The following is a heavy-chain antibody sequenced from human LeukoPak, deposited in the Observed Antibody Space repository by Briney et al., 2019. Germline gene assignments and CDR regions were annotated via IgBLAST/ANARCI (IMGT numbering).Heavy chain of an antibody. CDR2: IKQDGSEK. Sequence: PGGSLRLSCAASGFTFSSYWMSWVRQAPGKGLEWVANIKQDGSEKYYVDSVKGRFTISRDNAKNSLYLQMNSLRAEDTAVYYCARERRYFDWLEDNNWFDPWGQGTLVTVSS. V-gene: IGHV3-7*01. CDR3: ARERRYFDWLEDNNWFDP. J-gene: IGHJ5*02. CDR1: GFTFSSYW. D-gene: IGHD3-9*01.